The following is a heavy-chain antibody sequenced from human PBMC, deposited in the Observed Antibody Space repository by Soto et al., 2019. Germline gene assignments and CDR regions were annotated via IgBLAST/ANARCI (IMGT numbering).Heavy chain of an antibody. J-gene: IGHJ4*02. D-gene: IGHD6-13*01. Sequence: QLQLQESGPGLVKPSETLSLTCTVSGDSISSNSYYWGWIRQPPGKGLEWIGCIHYSGSTYYNPSLRSRVTSSVDTSKNQFSLKVSSVTAADTAVYYCARRLFSSTWPSYFDYWGQGTLVTVSS. CDR1: GDSISSNSYY. CDR3: ARRLFSSTWPSYFDY. V-gene: IGHV4-39*01. CDR2: IHYSGST.